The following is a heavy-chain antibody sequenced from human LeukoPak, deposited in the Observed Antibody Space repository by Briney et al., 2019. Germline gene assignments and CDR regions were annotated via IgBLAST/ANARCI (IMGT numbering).Heavy chain of an antibody. V-gene: IGHV3-30*04. J-gene: IGHJ5*02. CDR3: ARAITIFGVVIIHNWFDP. CDR2: ISYDGSNK. Sequence: GGSLRLSCAASGFTFSSYAMHWVRQAPGKGLDWVAVISYDGSNKYYADSVKGRFTISRDNSKNTLYLQMNSLRAEDTAVYYCARAITIFGVVIIHNWFDPWGQGTLVTVSS. CDR1: GFTFSSYA. D-gene: IGHD3-3*01.